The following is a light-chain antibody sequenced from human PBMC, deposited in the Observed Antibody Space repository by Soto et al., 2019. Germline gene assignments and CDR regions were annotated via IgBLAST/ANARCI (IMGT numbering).Light chain of an antibody. CDR1: SSNIGTTT. CDR2: NIN. V-gene: IGLV1-44*01. Sequence: QSVLTQPPSASGAPGQRVTISCSGSSSNIGTTTVNWYQHVPGTAPKLLIYNINQRPSGVPDRFSGSRSGTSASLAISGLQSEDEADYYCSSWDDSLNGVVFGSGTKVTVL. CDR3: SSWDDSLNGVV. J-gene: IGLJ2*01.